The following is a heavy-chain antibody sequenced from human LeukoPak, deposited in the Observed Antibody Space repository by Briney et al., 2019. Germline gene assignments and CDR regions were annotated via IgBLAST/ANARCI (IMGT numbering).Heavy chain of an antibody. Sequence: PSETLSLTCTVSGGSISSGGYFWSWVRQHPGKGLEWIGCIYYSGSTYYNPSLKSRVSISVDTSKNQFSLKLSSVTAADTAVYYCAKDYYRGNPGYYFDNWGQGTLVTVSP. J-gene: IGHJ4*02. V-gene: IGHV4-31*03. D-gene: IGHD4-23*01. CDR3: AKDYYRGNPGYYFDN. CDR2: IYYSGST. CDR1: GGSISSGGYF.